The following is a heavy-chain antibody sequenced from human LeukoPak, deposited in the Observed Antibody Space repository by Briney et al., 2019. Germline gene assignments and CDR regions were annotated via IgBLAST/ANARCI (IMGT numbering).Heavy chain of an antibody. CDR1: GFTFSIHG. Sequence: GGSLRLSCAASGFTFSIHGMHWVRQAPGKGLEWVAIIWHDGSNEYYEDSVKGRFTISRDNSKNTVYLQMDSLRAEDTAVYYCARNNWNSRTQRWFYFDFWGQGTLVTVSS. CDR3: ARNNWNSRTQRWFYFDF. D-gene: IGHD1-1*01. V-gene: IGHV3-33*01. J-gene: IGHJ4*02. CDR2: IWHDGSNE.